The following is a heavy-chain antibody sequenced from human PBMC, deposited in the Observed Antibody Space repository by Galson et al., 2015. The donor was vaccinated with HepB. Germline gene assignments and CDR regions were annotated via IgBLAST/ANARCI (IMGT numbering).Heavy chain of an antibody. CDR3: ARVRTRRPPHYYYGLDV. V-gene: IGHV6-1*01. Sequence: CAISGDSVSSNTAAWNWIRQSPSRGLEWLGRTYYRSKWYQDYAVSVKSRVTINSDTSNNQFSLHLNSVTPEDTAVYYCARVRTRRPPHYYYGLDVWGHGTTVTVSS. CDR2: TYYRSKWYQ. J-gene: IGHJ6*02. CDR1: GDSVSSNTAA.